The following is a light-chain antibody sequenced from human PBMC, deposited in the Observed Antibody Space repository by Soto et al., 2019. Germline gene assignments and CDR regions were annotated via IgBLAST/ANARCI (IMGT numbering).Light chain of an antibody. CDR2: KAS. J-gene: IGKJ1*01. CDR3: QQYHSYAWT. Sequence: DIQMTQSPSTVSASVGDRVTITCRASQSISSWLAWYRQKPGKAPNLLIYKASSLESGVPSRFSGSVSGTEISLTISSLQPDDFATYYCQQYHSYAWTFGKGTKVEIK. CDR1: QSISSW. V-gene: IGKV1-5*03.